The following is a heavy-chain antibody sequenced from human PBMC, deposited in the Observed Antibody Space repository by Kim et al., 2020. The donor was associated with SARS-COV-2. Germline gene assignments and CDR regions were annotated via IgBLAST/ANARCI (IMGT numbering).Heavy chain of an antibody. Sequence: GSTYYNPSLKSRVTISVDTSKNQFSLKLSSVTAADTAVYYCARDGDGFDYWGQGTLVTVSS. V-gene: IGHV4-30-2*05. CDR2: GST. D-gene: IGHD4-17*01. J-gene: IGHJ4*02. CDR3: ARDGDGFDY.